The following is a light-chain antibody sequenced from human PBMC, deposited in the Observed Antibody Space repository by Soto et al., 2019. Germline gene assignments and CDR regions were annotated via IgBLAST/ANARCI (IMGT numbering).Light chain of an antibody. CDR1: QGISNY. J-gene: IGKJ1*01. CDR2: AAS. Sequence: DIQMTQSPSSLSASVGDRVTITCRASQGISNYLAWYQQKPGKVPKLLIYAASTLQSGVPSRFSGSGSATDFSVTISSLQPEDVATYYCQKYNSAPWTFGQGTKVEIK. V-gene: IGKV1-27*01. CDR3: QKYNSAPWT.